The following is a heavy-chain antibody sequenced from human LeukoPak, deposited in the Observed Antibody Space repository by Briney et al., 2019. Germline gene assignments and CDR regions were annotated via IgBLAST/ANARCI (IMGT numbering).Heavy chain of an antibody. J-gene: IGHJ4*02. Sequence: PSQTLSLTCAVSGGSISSGGYSWSWIRQPPGKGLEWIGYIYHSGSTYYNPSLKSRVTVAIDTSKNQFSLKLNSVTAADTAVYYCARINVVDSREYYFDYWGQGTLVTVSS. CDR1: GGSISSGGYS. D-gene: IGHD3-22*01. V-gene: IGHV4-30-2*05. CDR2: IYHSGST. CDR3: ARINVVDSREYYFDY.